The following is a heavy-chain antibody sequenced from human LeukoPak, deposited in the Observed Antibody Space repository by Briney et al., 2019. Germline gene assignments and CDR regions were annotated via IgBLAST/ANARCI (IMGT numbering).Heavy chain of an antibody. J-gene: IGHJ5*02. V-gene: IGHV3-23*01. CDR3: AKAADLLLWFGELLSWFDP. CDR1: GFTFSSYA. CDR2: ISGSGGST. D-gene: IGHD3-10*01. Sequence: GGSLRLSCAASGFTFSSYAMSWVRQAPGKGLEWVSAISGSGGSTYYADSVKGRFTISRDNSKNTLYLQMNSLRAEDTAVYYCAKAADLLLWFGELLSWFDPWGQGTLSPSPQ.